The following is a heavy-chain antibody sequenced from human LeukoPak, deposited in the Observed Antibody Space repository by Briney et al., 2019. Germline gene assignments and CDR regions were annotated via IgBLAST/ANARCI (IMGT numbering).Heavy chain of an antibody. CDR2: ISAYNGNT. CDR3: ARGSYCSSTSCYVVPPNYYYYYGMDV. Sequence: ASVKVSCKASGYTFTSYGISWVRQAPGQGLEWMGWISAYNGNTNYAQKLQGRVTMTTDTSTSTAYMELRSLRSDDTAVYYCARGSYCSSTSCYVVPPNYYYYYGMDVWGQGTTVTVS. CDR1: GYTFTSYG. D-gene: IGHD2-2*01. V-gene: IGHV1-18*01. J-gene: IGHJ6*02.